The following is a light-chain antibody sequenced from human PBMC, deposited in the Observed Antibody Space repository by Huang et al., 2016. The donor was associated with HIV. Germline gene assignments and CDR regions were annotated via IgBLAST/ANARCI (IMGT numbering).Light chain of an antibody. CDR3: QQYNNWPPLT. Sequence: EIVMTQSPATLSVSPGERATLSCRASQSVSTKLAWYQQKAGQAPRLLMYGTSTRATGVPARFSGSGSGTEFTLTISSLQSEDFAVYYCQQYNNWPPLTFGGGTRVEIK. CDR2: GTS. J-gene: IGKJ4*01. V-gene: IGKV3-15*01. CDR1: QSVSTK.